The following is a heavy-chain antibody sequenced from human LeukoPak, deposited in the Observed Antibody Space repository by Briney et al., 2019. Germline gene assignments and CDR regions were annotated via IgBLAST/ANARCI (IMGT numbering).Heavy chain of an antibody. CDR1: GGTFSSYT. J-gene: IGHJ4*02. Sequence: ASVKVSCEASGGTFSSYTISWVRQAPGQGLEWMGRIIPILGVANYAQKFQGRVTISADKSTNTAYMELSSLRSEDTAVYYCAGGAGITLIAADFWGQGTLVTVSS. CDR2: IIPILGVA. D-gene: IGHD3-22*01. V-gene: IGHV1-69*02. CDR3: AGGAGITLIAADF.